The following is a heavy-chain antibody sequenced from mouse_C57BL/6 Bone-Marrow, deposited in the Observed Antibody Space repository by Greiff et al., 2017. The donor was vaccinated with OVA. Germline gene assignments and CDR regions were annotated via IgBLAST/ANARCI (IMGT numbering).Heavy chain of an antibody. J-gene: IGHJ4*01. D-gene: IGHD2-1*01. CDR3: TRNYGNSDYYAMDH. Sequence: VQLQQSGAELVRPGASVTLSCKASGYTFTDYEMHWVKQTPVHGLEWIGAIDPETGGTAYNQKFKGKAILTADKSSSTAYMELRSLTSEDSAVYYCTRNYGNSDYYAMDHWGQGTSGTVSS. V-gene: IGHV1-15*01. CDR2: IDPETGGT. CDR1: GYTFTDYE.